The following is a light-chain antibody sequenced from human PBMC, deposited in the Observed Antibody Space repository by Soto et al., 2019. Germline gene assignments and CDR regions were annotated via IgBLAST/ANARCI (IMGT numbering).Light chain of an antibody. Sequence: QTVVTQEPSLTVSPGVTVTLTCASSTGGATSDFFPNWFQQKPGQAPRALIYSTTNKYSWTPARFSGSLLGDKAALTLSGVQPEDEAEYYCLLFYGGVWVFGGGTKLTVL. CDR1: TGGATSDFF. CDR3: LLFYGGVWV. J-gene: IGLJ3*02. CDR2: STT. V-gene: IGLV7-43*01.